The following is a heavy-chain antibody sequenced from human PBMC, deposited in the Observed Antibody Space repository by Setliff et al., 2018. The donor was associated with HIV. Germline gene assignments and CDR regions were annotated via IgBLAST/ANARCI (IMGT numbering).Heavy chain of an antibody. CDR1: GGSISSSSYY. Sequence: PSETLSLTCTVSGGSISSSSYYWGWIRQPPGKGLEWIGSFYYSGNTYYNPSLKSRVTISVDTSKNQFSLKLSSVTAADTAVYYCARDGVVPAAMDYYGLDVWGQGTTVTVSS. CDR2: FYYSGNT. J-gene: IGHJ6*02. D-gene: IGHD2-2*01. CDR3: ARDGVVPAAMDYYGLDV. V-gene: IGHV4-39*07.